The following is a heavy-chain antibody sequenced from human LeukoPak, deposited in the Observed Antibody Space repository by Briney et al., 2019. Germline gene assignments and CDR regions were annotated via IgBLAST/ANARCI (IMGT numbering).Heavy chain of an antibody. Sequence: ASVKVSCKASGGTFSSYAISWVRQAPGQGLEWMGIINPSGGSTSYAQKFQGRVTMTRDTSTSTVYMELSSLRSEDTAVYYCARDRGSSGYYGYWGQGTLVTVSS. CDR3: ARDRGSSGYYGY. V-gene: IGHV1-46*01. D-gene: IGHD3-22*01. J-gene: IGHJ4*02. CDR1: GGTFSSYA. CDR2: INPSGGST.